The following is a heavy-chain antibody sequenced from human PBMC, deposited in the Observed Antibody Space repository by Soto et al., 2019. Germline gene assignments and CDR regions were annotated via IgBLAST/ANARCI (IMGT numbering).Heavy chain of an antibody. J-gene: IGHJ4*02. CDR3: ARDGRYSSGWHSFDY. CDR2: VSYDGGTQ. Sequence: QVRLVESGGGVVQPGMSLRLSCAASGFIFSSYAMHWVRQAPGKGLEWVAVVSYDGGTQYYADSVKGRFTISRDNSRNTLDLHMNSLRAEDTAVYYCARDGRYSSGWHSFDYWGQGTLVTVSS. CDR1: GFIFSSYA. D-gene: IGHD6-19*01. V-gene: IGHV3-30-3*01.